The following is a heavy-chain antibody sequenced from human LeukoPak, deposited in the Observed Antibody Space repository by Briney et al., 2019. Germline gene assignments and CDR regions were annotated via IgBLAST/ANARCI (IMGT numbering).Heavy chain of an antibody. D-gene: IGHD2-21*02. CDR2: IIPIFGIA. J-gene: IGHJ4*02. CDR3: ASEYCGGDCYSNFDY. CDR1: GGTFSSYA. Sequence: SVKVSCKASGGTFSSYAISWVRQAPGQGLEWMGRIIPIFGIANYAQKFQGRVTITADKSTSTAYMELSSLRSEDTAVYYCASEYCGGDCYSNFDYWGQETLVTVSS. V-gene: IGHV1-69*04.